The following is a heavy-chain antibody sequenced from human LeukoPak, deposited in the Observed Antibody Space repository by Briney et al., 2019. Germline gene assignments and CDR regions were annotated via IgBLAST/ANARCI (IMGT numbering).Heavy chain of an antibody. V-gene: IGHV3-64*05. CDR1: GCTFSSYA. D-gene: IGHD3-16*01. CDR3: VKIVMAGGYFDY. Sequence: GGSLRLSCSASGCTFSSYAMHWVRQAPGKGLEYVSAISSNGATTYYADSVKGRFTISRDNSKNTLYFQMSSLRPEDTAVYYCVKIVMAGGYFDYWGQGTLVTVSS. CDR2: ISSNGATT. J-gene: IGHJ4*02.